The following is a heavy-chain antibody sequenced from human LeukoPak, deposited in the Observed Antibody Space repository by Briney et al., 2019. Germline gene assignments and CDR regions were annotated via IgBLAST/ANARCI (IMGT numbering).Heavy chain of an antibody. V-gene: IGHV3-23*01. CDR3: AKAPSIPRLRGGTGTNYFHY. Sequence: PGGSLRLSCAASAFTFSSNAMSCVRQAPGKGLEWVSAISGSGGSTYYADSVKGRFTISRDSSKNTLYLQTNSLRAEDRTVVHCAKAPSIPRLRGGTGTNYFHYGGEGTLVTVSS. D-gene: IGHD3-10*01. CDR2: ISGSGGST. J-gene: IGHJ4*02. CDR1: AFTFSSNA.